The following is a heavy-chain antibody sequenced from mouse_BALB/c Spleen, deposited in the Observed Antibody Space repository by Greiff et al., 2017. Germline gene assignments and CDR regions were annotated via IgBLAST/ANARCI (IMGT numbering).Heavy chain of an antibody. CDR1: GYTFTSYW. D-gene: IGHD1-1*01. J-gene: IGHJ3*01. CDR3: TRGDYGSSSAWFAY. Sequence: VQLQQSGTVLARPGASVKMSCKASGYTFTSYWMHWVKQRPGQGLEWIGAIYPGNSDTSYNQKFKGKAKLTAVTSTSTAYMELSSLTNEDSAVYYCTRGDYGSSSAWFAYWGQGTLVTVSA. V-gene: IGHV1-5*01. CDR2: IYPGNSDT.